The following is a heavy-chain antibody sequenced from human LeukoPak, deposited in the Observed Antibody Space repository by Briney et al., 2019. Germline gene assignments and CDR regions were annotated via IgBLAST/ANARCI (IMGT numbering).Heavy chain of an antibody. CDR3: ARSRSSTNRFDP. CDR1: GYIFTSNW. D-gene: IGHD2-2*01. V-gene: IGHV5-51*01. Sequence: GASLQISCKGSGYIFTSNWIGWVRQLPGKGLEWMGIIYPGDSDTKYCPSFQGQVTISADKSISTAYLQWSSLKASDTAMYYCARSRSSTNRFDPWGQGTLVIVSS. CDR2: IYPGDSDT. J-gene: IGHJ5*02.